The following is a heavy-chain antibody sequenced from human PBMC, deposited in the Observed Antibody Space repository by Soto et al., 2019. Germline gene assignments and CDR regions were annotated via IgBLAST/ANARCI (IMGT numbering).Heavy chain of an antibody. CDR2: ITTSDDIT. CDR3: TKGDSSGYFDPSTGYSTPDH. V-gene: IGHV3-23*01. J-gene: IGHJ5*02. D-gene: IGHD3-9*01. CDR1: GFIFKDFA. Sequence: DVQLFESGGGLVEPGESLRLSCAASGFIFKDFAMSWVRQAPGKWLEWVSTITTSDDITYSADSVRGRFTISRDNSANTLFLQMSSLRGDDTATYYCTKGDSSGYFDPSTGYSTPDHWGQGTLVTVSS.